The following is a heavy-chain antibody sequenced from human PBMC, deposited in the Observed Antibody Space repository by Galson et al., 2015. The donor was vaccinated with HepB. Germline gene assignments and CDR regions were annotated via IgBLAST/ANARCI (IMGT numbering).Heavy chain of an antibody. CDR3: ARDPDNRNGYYMSFEY. Sequence: SLRLSCAASGFSFSSFAMHWVRQAPGKGLEWVAIISYDGKHQYYAESVRGRFTISRDISKNTLYLQMNSLSAEDTAIYYCARDPDNRNGYYMSFEYWGQGTLVTVSS. CDR2: ISYDGKHQ. V-gene: IGHV3-30*04. J-gene: IGHJ4*02. CDR1: GFSFSSFA. D-gene: IGHD3-22*01.